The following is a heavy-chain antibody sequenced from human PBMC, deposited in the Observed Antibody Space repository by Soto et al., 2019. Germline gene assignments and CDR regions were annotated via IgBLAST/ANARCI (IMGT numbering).Heavy chain of an antibody. CDR2: ISYDGSNK. CDR1: GFTFSSYG. J-gene: IGHJ4*02. Sequence: PGGSLRLSCAASGFTFSSYGMHWVRQAPGKGLEWVAVISYDGSNKYYADSVKGRFTISRDNAKNSLYLQMYTLRAEDTAVYYCVRGETWLQLSYYFDYWGQGTLVTVSS. D-gene: IGHD5-12*01. CDR3: VRGETWLQLSYYFDY. V-gene: IGHV3-30*03.